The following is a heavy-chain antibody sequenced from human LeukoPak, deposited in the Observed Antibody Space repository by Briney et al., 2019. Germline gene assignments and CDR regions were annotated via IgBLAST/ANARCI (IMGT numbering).Heavy chain of an antibody. D-gene: IGHD6-19*01. CDR1: GGSFSSYY. Sequence: AETLTLTCTVSGGSFSSYYWSWIRQPPGKGLEGIGYYYSIGSTNYNPSLKRRVTISVDASKNQFSLKLRSVTAADTAVYYCARDRQWLTSGESYYYGMDVWGQGTTVTVSS. CDR2: YYSIGST. J-gene: IGHJ6*02. CDR3: ARDRQWLTSGESYYYGMDV. V-gene: IGHV4-59*01.